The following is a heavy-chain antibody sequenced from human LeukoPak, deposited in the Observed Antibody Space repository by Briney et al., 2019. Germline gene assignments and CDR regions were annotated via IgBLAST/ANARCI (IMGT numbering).Heavy chain of an antibody. CDR2: IYPGDSDT. V-gene: IGHV5-51*01. J-gene: IGHJ3*02. CDR3: ARSVNYYYDSDHDAFDI. CDR1: GYSFTSYW. D-gene: IGHD3-22*01. Sequence: GESLKISCKASGYSFTSYWIGWVRQMPGKGLEWMGIIYPGDSDTRYSPSFQGQVTISADKSISTAYLQWSSLKASDTAMYYCARSVNYYYDSDHDAFDIWGQGTMVTVSS.